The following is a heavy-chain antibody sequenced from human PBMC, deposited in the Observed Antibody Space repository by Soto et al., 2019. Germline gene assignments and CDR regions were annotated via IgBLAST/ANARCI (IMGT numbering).Heavy chain of an antibody. CDR3: ATGEVGSSASDFDY. CDR1: GFTFTSSA. CDR2: FDPEDGET. D-gene: IGHD6-13*01. J-gene: IGHJ4*02. V-gene: IGHV1-24*01. Sequence: ASVKVSCKASGFTFTSSAMQWVRQAPGKGLEWMGGFDPEDGETIYAQKFQGRVTMTEDTSTDTAYMELSSLRSEDTAVYYCATGEVGSSASDFDYWGQGTLVTVSS.